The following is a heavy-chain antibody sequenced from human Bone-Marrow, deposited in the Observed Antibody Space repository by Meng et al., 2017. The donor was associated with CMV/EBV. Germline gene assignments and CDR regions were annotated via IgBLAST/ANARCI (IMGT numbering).Heavy chain of an antibody. CDR3: ARGEYDHYFDH. D-gene: IGHD2/OR15-2a*01. CDR1: GGSVSGYY. J-gene: IGHJ4*02. CDR2: INHSGST. Sequence: SETLSLTCAVYGGSVSGYYWSWIRQPPGKGLEWIGAINHSGSTKYNPSLKSRATISVDTSKNQFSLKLSSVTAADTAVYSCARGEYDHYFDHWGQGTLVTVSS. V-gene: IGHV4-34*01.